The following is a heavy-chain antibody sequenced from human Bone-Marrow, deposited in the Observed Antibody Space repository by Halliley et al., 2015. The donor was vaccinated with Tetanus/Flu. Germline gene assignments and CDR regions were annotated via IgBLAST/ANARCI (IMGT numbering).Heavy chain of an antibody. D-gene: IGHD1-26*01. Sequence: MGVIYPGDSDTRYGPSFQGQVIISVDKSIYTAYLQWNSLKASDTAMYYCVRKPPGITPEVSYFDPWGQGTLVTVSS. V-gene: IGHV5-51*01. J-gene: IGHJ5*02. CDR2: IYPGDSDT. CDR3: VRKPPGITPEVSYFDP.